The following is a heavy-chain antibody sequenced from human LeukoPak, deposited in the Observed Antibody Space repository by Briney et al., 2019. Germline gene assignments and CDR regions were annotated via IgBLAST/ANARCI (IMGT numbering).Heavy chain of an antibody. D-gene: IGHD5-12*01. V-gene: IGHV4-39*07. Sequence: SETLSLTCTVSGASFSNDYHWGWIRQSPGKGLEWIGTMGYGGRNYFSPSLKSRVSLSIDMSRTYFSLILKSVSAADTAVYYCARTKGRAVDQTAFQYWGQGTLVTVSA. CDR3: ARTKGRAVDQTAFQY. CDR1: GASFSNDYH. J-gene: IGHJ4*02. CDR2: MGYGGRN.